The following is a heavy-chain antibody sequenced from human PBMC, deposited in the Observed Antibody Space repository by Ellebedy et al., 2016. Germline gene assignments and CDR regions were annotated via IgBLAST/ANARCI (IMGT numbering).Heavy chain of an antibody. Sequence: ASVKVSXXASGYTFTSYGISWVRQAPGQGLEWMGIINPSGGSTSYAQKFQGRVTMTRDTSTSTVYMELSSLRSEDTAVYYCARDGDSGSYYGYWGQGTLVTVFS. CDR1: GYTFTSYG. CDR2: INPSGGST. CDR3: ARDGDSGSYYGY. J-gene: IGHJ4*02. V-gene: IGHV1-46*01. D-gene: IGHD1-26*01.